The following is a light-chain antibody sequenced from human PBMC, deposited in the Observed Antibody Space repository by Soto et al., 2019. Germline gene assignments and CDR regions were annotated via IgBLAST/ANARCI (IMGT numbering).Light chain of an antibody. Sequence: IQMTQSPSTLSASVGAIVTMTFRAVRSVSNWLAWDQQKPGKAPNLLIYDVSSLESGVPSRFSGSGSGTEFTLTISSLQPDDFATYYCQQYDSFWTFGQGTKVDIK. CDR1: RSVSNW. CDR3: QQYDSFWT. CDR2: DVS. V-gene: IGKV1-5*01. J-gene: IGKJ1*01.